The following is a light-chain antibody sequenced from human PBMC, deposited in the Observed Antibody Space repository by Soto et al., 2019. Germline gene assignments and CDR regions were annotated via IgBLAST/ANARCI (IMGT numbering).Light chain of an antibody. CDR2: KAS. J-gene: IGKJ1*01. Sequence: DIQMTQSPSTLSGSVGDRFTVTCRASQTISSWLAWYQQKPGKAPKLLIYKASTLKSGVPSRFRGSGSGTEFTLTISSLQPDDFATYYCRHYNSYSEAFGQGTKVDIK. V-gene: IGKV1-5*03. CDR3: RHYNSYSEA. CDR1: QTISSW.